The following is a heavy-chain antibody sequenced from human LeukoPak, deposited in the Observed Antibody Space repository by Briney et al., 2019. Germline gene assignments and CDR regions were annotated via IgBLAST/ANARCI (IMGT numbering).Heavy chain of an antibody. Sequence: GGSLRLSCAASGFTFNRYWMHWVRQAPGKGLVWVCRISPDGNSATYADSVKGRFTISRDNAKNTLYLQMNSLRAEDSAVYYCVSLDGVYYYHMDVWGQGTTVIVSS. CDR2: ISPDGNSA. CDR3: VSLDGVYYYHMDV. V-gene: IGHV3-74*03. D-gene: IGHD3/OR15-3a*01. J-gene: IGHJ6*02. CDR1: GFTFNRYW.